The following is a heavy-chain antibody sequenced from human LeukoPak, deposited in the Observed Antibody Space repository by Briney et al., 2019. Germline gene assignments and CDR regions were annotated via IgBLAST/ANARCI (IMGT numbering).Heavy chain of an antibody. CDR1: GFTFNTYI. J-gene: IGHJ5*02. Sequence: GGSLRLSCAASGFTFNTYIMNWVRQAPGKGLEWVSSISSSSVYIYYADSVKGRFTISRDNAKNSLYLQMNSLRADDTAVYYCTRDFLNWFDPWGQGTLVTVSS. V-gene: IGHV3-21*01. CDR3: TRDFLNWFDP. CDR2: ISSSSVYI.